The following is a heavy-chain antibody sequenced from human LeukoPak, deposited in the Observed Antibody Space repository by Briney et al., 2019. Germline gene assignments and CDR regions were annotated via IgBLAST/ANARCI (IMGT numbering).Heavy chain of an antibody. Sequence: SETLSLTCTVSGGSISGYYWSWIRQSQGKGLEWIAYVYSSGSTNYNPSLYSRVTISLDTSKNQFSLKVSSVTAADTAVYFCARSGTRSGGAFDIWGQGTMVTVSS. D-gene: IGHD4-23*01. CDR2: VYSSGST. J-gene: IGHJ3*02. V-gene: IGHV4-59*08. CDR1: GGSISGYY. CDR3: ARSGTRSGGAFDI.